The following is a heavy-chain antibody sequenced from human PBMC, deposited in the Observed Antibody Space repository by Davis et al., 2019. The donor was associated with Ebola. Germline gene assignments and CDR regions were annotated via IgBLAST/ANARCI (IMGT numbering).Heavy chain of an antibody. CDR3: ARVIWWSSSPVRNWFDP. J-gene: IGHJ5*02. D-gene: IGHD6-13*01. CDR2: IYHSGST. V-gene: IGHV4-4*02. Sequence: PSETLSLTCAVSGGSISSSNWWSWVRQPPGKGLEWIGEIYHSGSTNYNPSLKSRVTISVDKSKNQFSLKLSSVTAADTAVYYCARVIWWSSSPVRNWFDPWGQGTLVTVSS. CDR1: GGSISSSNW.